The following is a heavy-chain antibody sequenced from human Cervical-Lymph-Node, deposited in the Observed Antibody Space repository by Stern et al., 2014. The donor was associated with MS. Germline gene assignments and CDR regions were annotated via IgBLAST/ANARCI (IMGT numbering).Heavy chain of an antibody. V-gene: IGHV3-7*01. D-gene: IGHD2-15*01. CDR1: GFTFSSFW. CDR2: INQDGSER. Sequence: EDQLVESGGGLVQPGESLRLSCVASGFTFSSFWLTWVRQAPGKGLEWVANINQDGSERNYVGSVEGRFTISRDNAKNSLYLQMSSLRAEDTAVYYCARGRRAADWGQGTLVTVSS. CDR3: ARGRRAAD. J-gene: IGHJ4*02.